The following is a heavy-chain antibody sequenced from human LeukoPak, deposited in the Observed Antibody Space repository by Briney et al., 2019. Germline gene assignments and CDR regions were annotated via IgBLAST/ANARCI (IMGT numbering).Heavy chain of an antibody. D-gene: IGHD3-10*01. CDR1: GFTFSGYW. J-gene: IGHJ2*01. V-gene: IGHV3-74*01. CDR3: ARDTGSYFAL. Sequence: GGSLRLSCAASGFTFSGYWMHWVRQPPGKGLVWVSRITGDGSNTTYADSVKGRFTISRDNAKNTLYLQMISLRAEATAVYYCARDTGSYFALWGRGTLVTVSS. CDR2: ITGDGSNT.